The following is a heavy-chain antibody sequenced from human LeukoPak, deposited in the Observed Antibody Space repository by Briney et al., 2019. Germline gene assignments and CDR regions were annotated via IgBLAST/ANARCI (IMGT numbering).Heavy chain of an antibody. Sequence: SETLSLTCTVSGGSISSSSYYWGWIRQPPGKGLEWIGSIYYSGSTYYNPSLKSRVTISVDTSKNQFSLKLSSVTAADTAVYYCARTPAATTFYYYYYMDVRGKGTTVTVSS. V-gene: IGHV4-39*07. D-gene: IGHD2-2*01. J-gene: IGHJ6*03. CDR3: ARTPAATTFYYYYYMDV. CDR2: IYYSGST. CDR1: GGSISSSSYY.